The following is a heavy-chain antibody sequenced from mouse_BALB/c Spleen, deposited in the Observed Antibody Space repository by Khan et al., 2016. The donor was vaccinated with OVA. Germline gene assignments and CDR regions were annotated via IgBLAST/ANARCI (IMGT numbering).Heavy chain of an antibody. Sequence: VQLQESGAELVKPGASVRLSCKASGYTFTSYYLYWVKQRPGQGLEWIGDINPNNGGTNFNEKVRTKATLTVDKSSNTAYMELSRLTSEDSAVYYCTRSGYGTFAYWGQGTLVTVSA. CDR3: TRSGYGTFAY. CDR1: GYTFTSYY. J-gene: IGHJ3*01. V-gene: IGHV1S81*02. CDR2: INPNNGGT. D-gene: IGHD1-1*02.